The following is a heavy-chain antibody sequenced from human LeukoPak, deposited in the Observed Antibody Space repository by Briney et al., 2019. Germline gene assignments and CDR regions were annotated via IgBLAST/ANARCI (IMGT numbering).Heavy chain of an antibody. CDR2: IYHSGST. CDR3: ARGRGVEYRDHFDI. Sequence: KASETLSLTCAVYGGSFSDNYWTWIRQPPGKGLEWIGEIYHSGSTKYNPSLKSRVTISVDTSKNQFSLQLDSVTAADTAVYYCARGRGVEYRDHFDIWGQGTVVTVSS. D-gene: IGHD5-24*01. CDR1: GGSFSDNY. J-gene: IGHJ3*02. V-gene: IGHV4-34*01.